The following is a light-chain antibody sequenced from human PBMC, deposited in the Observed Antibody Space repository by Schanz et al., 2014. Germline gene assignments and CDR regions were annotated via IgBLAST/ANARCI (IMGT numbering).Light chain of an antibody. CDR1: SSDVGGYNY. J-gene: IGLJ2*01. CDR2: DVN. Sequence: QSALTQPASVSGSPGQSITISCTGTSSDVGGYNYVSWYQQHPGKAPKLMIYDVNNRPSGVSNRFSGSKSGNTASLTISGLKAEDEADYYCSAYTSSSTLVFGGGTKLTVL. CDR3: SAYTSSSTLV. V-gene: IGLV2-14*03.